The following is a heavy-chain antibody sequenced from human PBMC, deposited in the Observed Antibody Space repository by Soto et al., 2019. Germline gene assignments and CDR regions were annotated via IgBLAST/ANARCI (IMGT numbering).Heavy chain of an antibody. V-gene: IGHV1-18*01. D-gene: IGHD2-2*01. CDR3: ARGCISTSCYGGYNWLDP. Sequence: ASVKVSCKASGYTFTSYGISWVRQAPGQGLEWMGWISAYNGNTNYAQKLQGRVTMTTDTSTSTAYMELRSLRSDDTAVYYCARGCISTSCYGGYNWLDPWGQGTLVTVSS. CDR2: ISAYNGNT. J-gene: IGHJ5*02. CDR1: GYTFTSYG.